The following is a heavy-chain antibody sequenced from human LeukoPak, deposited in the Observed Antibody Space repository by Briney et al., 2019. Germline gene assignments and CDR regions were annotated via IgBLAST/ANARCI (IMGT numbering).Heavy chain of an antibody. D-gene: IGHD4-11*01. CDR1: GGSISSGSYY. CDR3: ASSPTSNYVSHFDY. CDR2: IYTSGST. V-gene: IGHV4-61*02. J-gene: IGHJ4*02. Sequence: PSQTLSLTCTVSGGSISSGSYYWSWIRQPAGKGLEWIGRIYTSGSTNYNPSLKSRVTISVDTSKNQSSLKLSSVTAADTAVYYCASSPTSNYVSHFDYWGQGTLVTVSS.